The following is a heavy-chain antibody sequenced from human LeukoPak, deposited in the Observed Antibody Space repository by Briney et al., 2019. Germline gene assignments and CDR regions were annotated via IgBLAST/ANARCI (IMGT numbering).Heavy chain of an antibody. CDR1: GFTFSSYS. CDR2: ISSSSSYI. D-gene: IGHD3-10*01. Sequence: GGSLRLTCAASGFTFSSYSMNWVRQAPGKGLEWVSSISSSSSYIYYADSVKGRFTISRDNAKNSLYLQMNSLRAEDTAVYYCVREKGSGSYKADYWGQGTLVTVSS. J-gene: IGHJ4*02. V-gene: IGHV3-21*01. CDR3: VREKGSGSYKADY.